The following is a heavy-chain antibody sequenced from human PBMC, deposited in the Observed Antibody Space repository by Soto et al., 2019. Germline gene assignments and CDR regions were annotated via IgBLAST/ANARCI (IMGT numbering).Heavy chain of an antibody. Sequence: PSETLSLTCTVSGGSISSYYWSWIRQPPGKGLEWIGYIYYSGSTNYNPSLKSRVTISVDTSKNQFSLKLSSVTAADTAVYYCATDSNYGWFDPWGQGTLVTVSS. CDR3: ATDSNYGWFDP. CDR2: IYYSGST. V-gene: IGHV4-59*01. D-gene: IGHD4-4*01. J-gene: IGHJ5*02. CDR1: GGSISSYY.